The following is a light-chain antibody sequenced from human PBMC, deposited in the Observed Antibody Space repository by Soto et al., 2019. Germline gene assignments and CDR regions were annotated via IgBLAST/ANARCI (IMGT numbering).Light chain of an antibody. CDR3: QQYNSYWT. J-gene: IGKJ1*01. V-gene: IGKV1-5*03. CDR2: KAS. Sequence: DIPMTQTPSTLSASVGDRVTITCRVSQSSSSCSAWYQQKPGKAPKLLIYKASRLDSGVPSRFSSSGSGSEFTLTISGLQPDDFATYYCQQYNSYWTFGQGTKVEIK. CDR1: QSSSSC.